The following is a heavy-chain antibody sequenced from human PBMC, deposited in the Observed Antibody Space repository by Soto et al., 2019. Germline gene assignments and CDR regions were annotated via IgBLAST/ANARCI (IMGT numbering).Heavy chain of an antibody. CDR3: ARLGPAAGPGYYYYYGMDV. Sequence: QVQLVQSGAEVKKPGSSVKVSCKASGGTFSSYAISWVRQAPGQGLEWMGGIIPIFGTANYAQKLQGRVTMTADESTSTAYMELSSLRSEDPAVYYCARLGPAAGPGYYYYYGMDVWGQGTTVTVSS. J-gene: IGHJ6*02. V-gene: IGHV1-69*12. CDR2: IIPIFGTA. D-gene: IGHD6-13*01. CDR1: GGTFSSYA.